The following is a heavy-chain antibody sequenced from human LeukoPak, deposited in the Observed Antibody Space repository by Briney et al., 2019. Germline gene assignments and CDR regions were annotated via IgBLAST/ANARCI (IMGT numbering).Heavy chain of an antibody. CDR2: MNPNSGNT. CDR3: ARVGLDIVVVPAASDNWFAP. Sequence: ASVKVSCKASGYAFTSYDINWVRQATGQGLEWMGWMNPNSGNTGYAQKFQGRVTMTRNTSISTAYMELSSLRSEDTPVYYCARVGLDIVVVPAASDNWFAPRGQGPLVTVSS. CDR1: GYAFTSYD. J-gene: IGHJ5*02. V-gene: IGHV1-8*01. D-gene: IGHD2-2*03.